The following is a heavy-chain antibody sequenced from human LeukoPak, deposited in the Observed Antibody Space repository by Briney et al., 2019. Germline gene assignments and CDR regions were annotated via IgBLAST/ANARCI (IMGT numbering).Heavy chain of an antibody. CDR2: IYHSGST. D-gene: IGHD3-22*01. Sequence: SETLSLTCTVSGGSISSSSYYWGWIRQPPGKGLEWIGSIYHSGSTYYNPSLKSRVTISVDTSKNQFSLKLSSVTAADTAVYYCLKTLYYYDSSGYHAGGAFDIWGQGTMVTVSS. J-gene: IGHJ3*02. CDR1: GGSISSSSYY. CDR3: LKTLYYYDSSGYHAGGAFDI. V-gene: IGHV4-39*03.